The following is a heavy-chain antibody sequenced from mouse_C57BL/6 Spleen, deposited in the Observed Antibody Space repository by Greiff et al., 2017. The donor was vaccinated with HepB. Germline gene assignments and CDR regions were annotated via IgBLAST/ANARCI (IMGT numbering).Heavy chain of an antibody. CDR2: ISYDGSN. V-gene: IGHV3-6*01. D-gene: IGHD1-1*01. J-gene: IGHJ1*03. CDR3: ARGDTTVVRYFDV. CDR1: GYSITSGYY. Sequence: ESGPGLVKPSQSLSLTCSVTGYSITSGYYWNWIRQFPGNKLEWMGYISYDGSNNYNPSLKNRISITRDTSKNQFFLKLNSVTTEDTATYYCARGDTTVVRYFDVWGTGTTVTVSS.